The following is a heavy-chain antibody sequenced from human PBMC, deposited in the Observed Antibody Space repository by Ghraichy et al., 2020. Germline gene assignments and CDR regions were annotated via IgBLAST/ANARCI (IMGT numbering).Heavy chain of an antibody. J-gene: IGHJ6*02. CDR3: ARRSGYIVGGMDV. V-gene: IGHV4-31*03. CDR1: GGSISSGCYY. D-gene: IGHD3-3*01. CDR2: IYYSGST. Sequence: SLNISCTVSGGSISSGCYYWSWIRQHPGKGLEWIGYIYYSGSTSYNPSLKSRVTISVDTSKNQFSLKLSSVTAADTAVYYCARRSGYIVGGMDVWGQGTTVTVSS.